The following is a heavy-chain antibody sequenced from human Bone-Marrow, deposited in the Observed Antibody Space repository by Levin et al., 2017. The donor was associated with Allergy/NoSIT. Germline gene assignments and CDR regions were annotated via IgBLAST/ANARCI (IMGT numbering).Heavy chain of an antibody. J-gene: IGHJ4*02. CDR2: ISGGGGTT. Sequence: GGSLRLSCAASGFTFSSFAMNWVRQAPGKGLEWVSTISGGGGTTYYADSVKGRFTISRDNFKNTLYMQMNSLRAEDTAVYYCAKAGSGWLFYFDDWGQGTLVTVSS. CDR3: AKAGSGWLFYFDD. V-gene: IGHV3-23*01. D-gene: IGHD6-19*01. CDR1: GFTFSSFA.